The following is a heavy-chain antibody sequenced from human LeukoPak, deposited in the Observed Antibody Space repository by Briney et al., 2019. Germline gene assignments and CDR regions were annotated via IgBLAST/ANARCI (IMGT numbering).Heavy chain of an antibody. D-gene: IGHD6-13*01. CDR3: AKGGSSSWDYFDY. Sequence: PGGSLRLSCAASGFTVSSNYMSWVRQAPGKGLEWVSAISAGAVSTYYADSVKGRFTISRDSSKNTLYLQMNSLRAEDTAVYYCAKGGSSSWDYFDYWGQGTLVTVSS. V-gene: IGHV3-23*01. CDR2: ISAGAVST. CDR1: GFTVSSNY. J-gene: IGHJ4*02.